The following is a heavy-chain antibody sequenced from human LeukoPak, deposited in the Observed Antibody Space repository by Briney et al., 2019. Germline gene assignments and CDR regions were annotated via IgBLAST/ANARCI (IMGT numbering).Heavy chain of an antibody. Sequence: GGSLRLSCAASGLTFSNAWMNWVRQAPGKGLEWVGRIKSKTDGGTTDYAAPVKGRFTISRDDSKNTLYLQMNSLKTEDTAVYYCTTSYYDSSGYYPFDPWGQGTLVTVSS. D-gene: IGHD3-22*01. CDR2: IKSKTDGGTT. CDR1: GLTFSNAW. CDR3: TTSYYDSSGYYPFDP. J-gene: IGHJ5*02. V-gene: IGHV3-15*07.